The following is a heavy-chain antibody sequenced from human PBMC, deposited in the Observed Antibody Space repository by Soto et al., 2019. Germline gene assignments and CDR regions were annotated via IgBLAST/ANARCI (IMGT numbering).Heavy chain of an antibody. Sequence: EVQLLASGGGLVQPGGSLRLSCAASGFTFSSYDLNWVRQAPGKGLEWVSGISGSGLSTYYADSVKGRFTISRDNSKSTVYLQANSLRVEDTAVYYCVRSIAAVSTDLDYWGQGTLVTVSS. J-gene: IGHJ4*02. CDR2: ISGSGLST. D-gene: IGHD6-13*01. CDR3: VRSIAAVSTDLDY. V-gene: IGHV3-23*01. CDR1: GFTFSSYD.